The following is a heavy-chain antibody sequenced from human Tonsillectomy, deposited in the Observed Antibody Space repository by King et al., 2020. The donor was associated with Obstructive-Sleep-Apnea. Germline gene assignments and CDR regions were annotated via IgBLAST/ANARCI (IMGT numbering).Heavy chain of an antibody. D-gene: IGHD2-21*02. CDR1: GFTFSSYA. J-gene: IGHJ4*02. Sequence: VQLVESGGGVVQPGRSLRLSCAASGFTFSSYAMHWVRQAPGKGLEWVAVISYDGSNKYYADSVKGRFTISRDNSKNTLYLQMNSLRAGDTAVYYWAGGGHIVVVTAHYFDYWGQGPLVTVSS. CDR2: ISYDGSNK. V-gene: IGHV3-30*04. CDR3: AGGGHIVVVTAHYFDY.